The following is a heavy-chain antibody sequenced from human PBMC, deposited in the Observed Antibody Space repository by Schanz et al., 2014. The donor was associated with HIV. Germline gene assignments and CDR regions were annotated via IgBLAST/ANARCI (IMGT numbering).Heavy chain of an antibody. CDR3: ARDVGAGANDY. V-gene: IGHV3-33*08. CDR1: GLTFSSSI. Sequence: QLQLVESGGGVVQPGRSLRLSCTASGLTFSSSIMHWVRQAPGKGLEWVAVIWYDGSKKYYADSVKGRFTISRDNVKNSLFLQMNSLRAEDTAMYYCARDVGAGANDYWGQGTLVTVSS. D-gene: IGHD1-26*01. CDR2: IWYDGSKK. J-gene: IGHJ4*02.